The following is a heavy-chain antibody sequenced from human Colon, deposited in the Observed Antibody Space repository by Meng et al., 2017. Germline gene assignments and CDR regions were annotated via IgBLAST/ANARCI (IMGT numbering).Heavy chain of an antibody. D-gene: IGHD2-15*01. CDR1: GYTFTSYA. Sequence: ASVKVSCKASGYTFTSYAMNWVRQAPGQGLEWMGCINTNTGNPTYAQGFTGRFVFSLDTSVSTAYLQISSLKAEDTAVYYCARVGDDCSGGSCYSFDYWGQGTLVTVSS. CDR3: ARVGDDCSGGSCYSFDY. CDR2: INTNTGNP. V-gene: IGHV7-4-1*02. J-gene: IGHJ4*02.